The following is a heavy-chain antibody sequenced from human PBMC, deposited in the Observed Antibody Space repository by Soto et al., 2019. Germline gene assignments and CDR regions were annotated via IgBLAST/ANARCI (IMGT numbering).Heavy chain of an antibody. CDR1: GGTFSSYA. Sequence: GASVKVSCKASGGTFSSYAISWVRQAPGQWLEWMGGIIPIFGTANYAQKFQGRVTITADESTSTAYMELSSLRSEDTAVYYCARAPVVITSRDYYYYGMDVWGQGTTVTVSS. J-gene: IGHJ6*02. D-gene: IGHD3-22*01. V-gene: IGHV1-69*13. CDR2: IIPIFGTA. CDR3: ARAPVVITSRDYYYYGMDV.